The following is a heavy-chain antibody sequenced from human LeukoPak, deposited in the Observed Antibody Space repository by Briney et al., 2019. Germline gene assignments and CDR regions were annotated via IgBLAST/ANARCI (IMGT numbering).Heavy chain of an antibody. J-gene: IGHJ5*02. V-gene: IGHV1-46*01. CDR2: INPSGGST. CDR1: GYTFTSYY. Sequence: ASVKVSCKASGYTFTSYYMHWVRQAPGQGLEWIGIINPSGGSTSYAQKFQGRVTMTRDTSTSTVYMELSSLRSEDTAVYYCARGAPYSSSWYRWFDPWGQGTLVTVSS. D-gene: IGHD6-13*01. CDR3: ARGAPYSSSWYRWFDP.